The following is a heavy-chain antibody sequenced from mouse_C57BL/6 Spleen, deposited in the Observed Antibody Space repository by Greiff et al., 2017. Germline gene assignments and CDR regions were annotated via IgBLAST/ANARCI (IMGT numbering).Heavy chain of an antibody. Sequence: DVHLVESGGDLVKPGGSLKLSCAASGFTFSSYGMSWVRQTPDKRLEWVATISSGGSYTYYPDSVKGRFTISRDNAKNTLYLQMSSLKSEDTAMYYCARHPLGTVVSAMDYWGQGTSVTVSS. CDR2: ISSGGSYT. D-gene: IGHD1-1*01. V-gene: IGHV5-6*01. CDR1: GFTFSSYG. J-gene: IGHJ4*01. CDR3: ARHPLGTVVSAMDY.